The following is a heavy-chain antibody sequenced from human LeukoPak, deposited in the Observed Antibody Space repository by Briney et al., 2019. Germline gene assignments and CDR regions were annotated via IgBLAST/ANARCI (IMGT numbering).Heavy chain of an antibody. CDR1: GYTFTGYY. CDR2: INPNSGGT. Sequence: ASVKVSCKASGYTFTGYYMHWVRQAPGQGLEWMGWINPNSGGTNYAQKFQGRVTMTRDTSISTAYMELSRLRSDDTAVYYCARGGRGKYYYDSSGSGIDYWGQGTLVTVSS. CDR3: ARGGRGKYYYDSSGSGIDY. D-gene: IGHD3-22*01. V-gene: IGHV1-2*02. J-gene: IGHJ4*02.